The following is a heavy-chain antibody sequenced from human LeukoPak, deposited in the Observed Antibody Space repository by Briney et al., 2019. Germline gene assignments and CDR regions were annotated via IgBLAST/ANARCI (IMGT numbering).Heavy chain of an antibody. D-gene: IGHD1-26*01. Sequence: PSETLSLTCTVSGGSISSSNYYWGWIRQTPGKGLEWIGSIYYSGSTYYNPSLKSRVTISVDTSKNQFSLKLSSVTAADTAVYYCARHPRNGSYPFYYYGMGVWGQGTTVTVSS. CDR1: GGSISSSNYY. CDR3: ARHPRNGSYPFYYYGMGV. J-gene: IGHJ6*02. V-gene: IGHV4-39*01. CDR2: IYYSGST.